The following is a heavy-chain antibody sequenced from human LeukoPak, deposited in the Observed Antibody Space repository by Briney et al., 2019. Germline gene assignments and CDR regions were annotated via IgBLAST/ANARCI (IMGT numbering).Heavy chain of an antibody. CDR3: ARGRFLDAFDI. CDR1: GGSINSGGYY. Sequence: PSETLSLTCTVSGGSINSGGYYWSWIRQHPGEGLEWIGYIYYSGKTYYNPSLESRVTISIDTSKNQFSLKLSSVTAADTAVYYCARGRFLDAFDIWGQGTMVTVSS. V-gene: IGHV4-31*03. D-gene: IGHD3-3*01. J-gene: IGHJ3*02. CDR2: IYYSGKT.